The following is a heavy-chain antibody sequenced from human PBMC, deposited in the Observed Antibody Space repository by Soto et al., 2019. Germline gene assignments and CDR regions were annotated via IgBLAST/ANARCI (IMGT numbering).Heavy chain of an antibody. V-gene: IGHV1-24*01. CDR3: AAVSYYDSSGYPQPYYYGMDV. CDR1: GYTLTELS. J-gene: IGHJ6*02. CDR2: FDPEDGEI. Sequence: ASVKVSCKVSGYTLTELSMHWVRQAPGEGLEWMGGFDPEDGEIIYAQKFQGRVTMTEDTSIDTAYMELSSLRSDDTAVYYCAAVSYYDSSGYPQPYYYGMDVWGQGTTVTVSS. D-gene: IGHD3-22*01.